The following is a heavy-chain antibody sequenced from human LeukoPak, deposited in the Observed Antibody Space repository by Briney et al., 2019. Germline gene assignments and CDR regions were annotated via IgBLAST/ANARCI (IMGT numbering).Heavy chain of an antibody. J-gene: IGHJ4*02. CDR2: ISGSGGST. Sequence: GGSLRLSCAASGFTFSSYGMSWVRQAPGKGLEWVSAISGSGGSTYYADSVKGRFTISRDNSKNTLYLQMNSLRAEDTAVYYCAKDLVLLWFGEREDWGQGTLVTVSS. D-gene: IGHD3-10*01. V-gene: IGHV3-23*01. CDR3: AKDLVLLWFGERED. CDR1: GFTFSSYG.